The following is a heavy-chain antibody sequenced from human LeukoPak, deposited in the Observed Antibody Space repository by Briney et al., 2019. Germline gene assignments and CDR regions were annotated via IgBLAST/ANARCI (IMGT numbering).Heavy chain of an antibody. Sequence: GASVKVSCKASGGTFSSYAISWVRQAPGQGLEWMGGIIPIFGTANYAQKFQGRVTITADKSTSTAYMELSSLRSEDTAVYYCARGRTAKRWLQLRYYYYYMDVWGKGTTVTVSS. CDR1: GGTFSSYA. CDR2: IIPIFGTA. D-gene: IGHD5-24*01. CDR3: ARGRTAKRWLQLRYYYYYMDV. V-gene: IGHV1-69*06. J-gene: IGHJ6*03.